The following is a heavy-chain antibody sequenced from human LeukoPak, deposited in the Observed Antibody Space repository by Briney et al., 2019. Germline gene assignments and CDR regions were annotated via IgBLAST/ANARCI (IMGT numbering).Heavy chain of an antibody. CDR3: ARDIVDYGLLGWFDP. Sequence: SETLSLTCTVSGGSISSYYWSWIRQPAGKGLEWIGRIYASGSTNYSPSLKSRVPMSVDTSKNQFSLKLSSVTAADTAVYYCARDIVDYGLLGWFDPWGQGTLVTVSS. V-gene: IGHV4-4*07. D-gene: IGHD3-16*01. CDR1: GGSISSYY. J-gene: IGHJ5*02. CDR2: IYASGST.